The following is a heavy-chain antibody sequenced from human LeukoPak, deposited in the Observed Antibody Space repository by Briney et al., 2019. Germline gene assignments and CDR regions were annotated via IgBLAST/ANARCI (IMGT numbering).Heavy chain of an antibody. CDR1: GGSISSYY. D-gene: IGHD4-17*01. Sequence: SETLSLTCTVSGGSISSYYWSWIRQPPGKGLEWIGYIYYSGSTNYNPSLKSRVTISVDTSKNQFSLKLSSVTAADTAVYYCARVLSPDYGDYNGYYYYYGMDVWGQGTTVTVSS. CDR2: IYYSGST. J-gene: IGHJ6*02. CDR3: ARVLSPDYGDYNGYYYYYGMDV. V-gene: IGHV4-59*01.